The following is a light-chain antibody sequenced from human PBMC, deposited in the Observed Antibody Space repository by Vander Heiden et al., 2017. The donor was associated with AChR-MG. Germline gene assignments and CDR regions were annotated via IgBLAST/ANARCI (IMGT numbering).Light chain of an antibody. Sequence: DLKMTQPPSFPSASVGDTVTITCQARQDITNYLSWYQQKPGKAPKLLIYDASNLETGVPSRFSGSGSGTHFTFTITNLQPEDFATYYCQQYYNLPHTFGGGTKVEIK. CDR1: QDITNY. CDR2: DAS. CDR3: QQYYNLPHT. J-gene: IGKJ4*01. V-gene: IGKV1-33*01.